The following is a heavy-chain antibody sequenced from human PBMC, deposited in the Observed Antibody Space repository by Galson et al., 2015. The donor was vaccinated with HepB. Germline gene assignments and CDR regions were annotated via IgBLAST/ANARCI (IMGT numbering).Heavy chain of an antibody. CDR3: ASLDGYCSGGSCYSERFFDY. CDR1: GYTFTSYY. V-gene: IGHV1-46*03. Sequence: SVKVFCKASGYTFTSYYMHWVRQAPGQGLEWMGIINPSGGSTSYAQKFQGRVTMTRDTSTSTVYMELSSLRSEDTAVYYCASLDGYCSGGSCYSERFFDYWGQGTLVTVSS. CDR2: INPSGGST. D-gene: IGHD2-15*01. J-gene: IGHJ4*02.